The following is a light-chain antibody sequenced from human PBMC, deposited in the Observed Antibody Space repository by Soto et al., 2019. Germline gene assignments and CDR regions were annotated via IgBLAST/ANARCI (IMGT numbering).Light chain of an antibody. J-gene: IGKJ5*01. CDR3: QQYDNWPIT. V-gene: IGKV3-15*01. CDR2: GVS. CDR1: RSVNNN. Sequence: EVVMTQSPATLSVSPGERAILSCRASRSVNNNYLAGYQQKPGQAPRLLIYGVSTRATDTPAMFSGSGSGTEFTLMISSLQSEDFAVYYCQQYDNWPITFGQGTRLEIK.